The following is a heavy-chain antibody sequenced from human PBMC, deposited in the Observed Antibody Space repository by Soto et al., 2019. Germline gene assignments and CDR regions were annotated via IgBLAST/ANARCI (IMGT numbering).Heavy chain of an antibody. V-gene: IGHV3-33*01. CDR1: GFTFSSYG. J-gene: IGHJ4*02. Sequence: GGSLRLSCAASGFTFSSYGMHWVRQAPGKGLEWVAVIWYDGSNKYYADSVKGRFTISRDNSKNTLYLQMNSLRAEDTAVYYCARVKRFGEFRLGPLDYWGQGTLVTVSS. CDR2: IWYDGSNK. CDR3: ARVKRFGEFRLGPLDY. D-gene: IGHD3-10*01.